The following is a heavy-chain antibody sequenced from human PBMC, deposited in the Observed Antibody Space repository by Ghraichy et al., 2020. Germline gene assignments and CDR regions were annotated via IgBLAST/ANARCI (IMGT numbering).Heavy chain of an antibody. CDR3: ARDLRGSYQSQYDY. CDR2: IHHSGTT. V-gene: IGHV4-38-2*02. CDR1: GYSISSDCY. Sequence: SETLSLTCAVSGYSISSDCYWAWARQPPGKGLEWIGSIHHSGTTYYNPSLKSRVTISVDTSKNQLSLKVSSVTAADTAVYYCARDLRGSYQSQYDYWGQGTLVTVSS. J-gene: IGHJ4*02. D-gene: IGHD1-26*01.